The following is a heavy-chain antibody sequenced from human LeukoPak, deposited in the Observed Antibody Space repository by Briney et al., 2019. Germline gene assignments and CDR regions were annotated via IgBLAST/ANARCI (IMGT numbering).Heavy chain of an antibody. Sequence: PSETLSLTCTVSGGSISSYYWSWIRQPPGKGLEWIGYIYYSGSTNYNPSLKSRVIISVGTSKNQFSLKLSSVTAADTAVYYCARGGPTYYFDYWGQGTLVTVSS. CDR3: ARGGPTYYFDY. J-gene: IGHJ4*02. CDR1: GGSISSYY. V-gene: IGHV4-59*01. D-gene: IGHD3-16*01. CDR2: IYYSGST.